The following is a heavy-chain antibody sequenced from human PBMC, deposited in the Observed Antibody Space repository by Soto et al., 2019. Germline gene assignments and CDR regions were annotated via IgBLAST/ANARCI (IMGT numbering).Heavy chain of an antibody. CDR2: IIPIFGTA. CDR1: GGTFSSYA. J-gene: IGHJ4*02. CDR3: ARRRTYYYDSSGYYSFDY. D-gene: IGHD3-22*01. Sequence: SGKVSCKASGGTFSSYAISWVRQAPGQGLEWMGGIIPIFGTANYAQKFQGRVTITADESTSTAYMELSSLRSEDTAVYYCARRRTYYYDSSGYYSFDYWGQGTLVTVSS. V-gene: IGHV1-69*13.